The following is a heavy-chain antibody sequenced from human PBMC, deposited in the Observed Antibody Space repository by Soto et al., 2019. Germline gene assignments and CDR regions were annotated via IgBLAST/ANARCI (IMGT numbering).Heavy chain of an antibody. J-gene: IGHJ5*02. Sequence: ASVKVSCKASGYTFTSYAMHWVRQAPGQRLEWMGWINAGNGNTKYSQKFQGRVTITRDTSASTAYMELSSLRSEDTAVYYCARDGGNIVVVVAATNWFDPWGQGTLVTVSS. CDR1: GYTFTSYA. CDR3: ARDGGNIVVVVAATNWFDP. CDR2: INAGNGNT. D-gene: IGHD2-15*01. V-gene: IGHV1-3*01.